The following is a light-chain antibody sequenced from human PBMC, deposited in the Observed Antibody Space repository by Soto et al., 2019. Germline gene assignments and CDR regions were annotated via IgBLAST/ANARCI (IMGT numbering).Light chain of an antibody. CDR3: QQYSKWPIT. CDR2: GIS. V-gene: IGKV3-15*01. Sequence: DIVMTRSPDALGVSPGESPNLSCRASQSVNSNYLAWYQQHPGQPPRLLIYGISTRATGIPARFSGSGSGTEFSLTISSLQSEDFAVYYCQQYSKWPITFGQGTRLEIK. J-gene: IGKJ5*01. CDR1: QSVNSN.